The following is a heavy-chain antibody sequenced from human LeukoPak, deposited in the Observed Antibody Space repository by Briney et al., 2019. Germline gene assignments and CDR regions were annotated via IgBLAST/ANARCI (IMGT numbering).Heavy chain of an antibody. V-gene: IGHV4-34*01. Sequence: SETLSLTCAVYGGSFSGYYWSWIRQPPGKGLEWIGEINHSGSTNYNPSLKSRATISADTSKNHFSLHLRTVTAADTAVYYCARHFDNGDYKKTFDIWGQGTMVTVSS. CDR1: GGSFSGYY. CDR2: INHSGST. CDR3: ARHFDNGDYKKTFDI. J-gene: IGHJ3*02. D-gene: IGHD4-17*01.